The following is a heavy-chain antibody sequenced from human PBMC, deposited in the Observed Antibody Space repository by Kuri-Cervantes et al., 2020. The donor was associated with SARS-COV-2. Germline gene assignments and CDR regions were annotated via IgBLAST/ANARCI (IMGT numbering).Heavy chain of an antibody. V-gene: IGHV1-3*01. CDR2: INAGNGNT. Sequence: ASVKVSCKASGYTFTGYYMHWVRQAPGQRLEWMGWINAGNGNTKYSQKFQGRVTITRDTSASTAYMELSGLRSEDTAVYYCARAEHLLTTVIAFDYWGQGTLVTVSS. D-gene: IGHD4-17*01. J-gene: IGHJ4*02. CDR3: ARAEHLLTTVIAFDY. CDR1: GYTFTGYY.